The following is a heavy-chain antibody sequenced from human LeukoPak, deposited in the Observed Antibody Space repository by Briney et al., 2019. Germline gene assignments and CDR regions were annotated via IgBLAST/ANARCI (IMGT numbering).Heavy chain of an antibody. CDR3: ARPGVYSSSWWGLGYYFDY. CDR1: GWSFSGYY. CDR2: INHSGST. J-gene: IGHJ4*02. V-gene: IGHV4-34*01. D-gene: IGHD6-13*01. Sequence: SETLSLTCAVYGWSFSGYYWSWIRQPPGKGLEWIGEINHSGSTNYNPSLKSRVTISVDTSKNQFSLKLSSVTAADTAVYYCARPGVYSSSWWGLGYYFDYWGQGTLVTVSS.